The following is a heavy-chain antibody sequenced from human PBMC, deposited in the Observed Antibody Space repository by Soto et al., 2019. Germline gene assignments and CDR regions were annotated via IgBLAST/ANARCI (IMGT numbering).Heavy chain of an antibody. CDR3: ATALRGYSSGLRDY. D-gene: IGHD6-25*01. J-gene: IGHJ4*02. V-gene: IGHV4-30-4*01. Sequence: SETLSLTCTVSGGSISSGDYYWSWIRQPPGKGLEWIGYIYYSGSTYYNPSLKSRVTISVDTSKNQFSLKLSSVTAADTAVYYCATALRGYSSGLRDYWGQGTLVTVSS. CDR2: IYYSGST. CDR1: GGSISSGDYY.